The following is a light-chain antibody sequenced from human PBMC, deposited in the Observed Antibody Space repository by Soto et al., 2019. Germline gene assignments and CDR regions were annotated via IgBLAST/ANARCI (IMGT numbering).Light chain of an antibody. V-gene: IGLV2-14*01. CDR1: SSDLGGYNY. Sequence: QSALTQPASVSGSPGQSITISGTGPSSDLGGYNYVSWYQQHPGKAPKLMIYEVSNRPSGVSNRFSGSKSGNTASLTISGLQAEDEADYYCSSYTSSSTLSFGTGTKLTVL. CDR3: SSYTSSSTLS. J-gene: IGLJ1*01. CDR2: EVS.